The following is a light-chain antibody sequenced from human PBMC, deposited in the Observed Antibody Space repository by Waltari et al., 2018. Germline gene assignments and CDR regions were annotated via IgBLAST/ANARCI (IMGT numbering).Light chain of an antibody. CDR3: QQYYSTPLT. CDR1: QSVVYSSNNKNY. J-gene: IGKJ4*01. CDR2: WAS. V-gene: IGKV4-1*01. Sequence: DIVMTQSPDSLALSLGERATINCRSSQSVVYSSNNKNYLAWYQQKPGQPPKPLIYWASTRESGVPDRFSGSGSGTDFTLTISSLQAEDVAVYYCQQYYSTPLTFGGGTKVEI.